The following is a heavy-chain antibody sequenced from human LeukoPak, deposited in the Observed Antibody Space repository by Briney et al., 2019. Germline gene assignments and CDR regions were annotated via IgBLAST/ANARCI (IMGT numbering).Heavy chain of an antibody. Sequence: TPSETLSLTCTVSGGSISSYYWSWIRQSAGKGLEWIGRMYTRGTTNYNPSLKSRVTMSVDTSKNQFSPKLSSVTAADTAVYYCARVPGYYDILTGYSPHWYFDLWGRGTLVTVSS. CDR1: GGSISSYY. CDR2: MYTRGTT. V-gene: IGHV4-4*07. D-gene: IGHD3-9*01. J-gene: IGHJ2*01. CDR3: ARVPGYYDILTGYSPHWYFDL.